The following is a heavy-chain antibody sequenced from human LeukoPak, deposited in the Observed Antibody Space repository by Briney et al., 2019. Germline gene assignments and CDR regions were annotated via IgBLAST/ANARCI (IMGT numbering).Heavy chain of an antibody. V-gene: IGHV1-46*01. Sequence: GASVKVSCKASGYTFTSYYMHWVRQAPGQGLEWMGIINPSGGSTSYAQKFQGRVTMTRDMSTSTVYMELSSLRSEDTAVYYCARGVKMYYYDSSGYLGYWGQGTLVTVSS. CDR1: GYTFTSYY. CDR2: INPSGGST. CDR3: ARGVKMYYYDSSGYLGY. J-gene: IGHJ4*02. D-gene: IGHD3-22*01.